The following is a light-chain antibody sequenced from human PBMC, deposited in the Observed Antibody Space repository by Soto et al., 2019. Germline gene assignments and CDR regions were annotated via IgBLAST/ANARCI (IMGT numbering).Light chain of an antibody. CDR1: SSDVGAYNY. J-gene: IGLJ3*02. Sequence: QSALTQPRSVSGSPGQSVTISCTGTSSDVGAYNYVSWYQQHPGKAPKLMVYDVSQRPSGVPDRFSGSKSGNTASLTISGLQADDDGDYFCCSYAGDYSWVFGGGTQLTVL. V-gene: IGLV2-11*01. CDR3: CSYAGDYSWV. CDR2: DVS.